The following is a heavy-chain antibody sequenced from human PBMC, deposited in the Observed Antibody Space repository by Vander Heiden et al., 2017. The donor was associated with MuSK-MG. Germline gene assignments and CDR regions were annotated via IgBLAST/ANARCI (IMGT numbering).Heavy chain of an antibody. CDR1: GYTFTGYY. Sequence: QVQLVQSGAEVKKPGASVKVSCKASGYTFTGYYMHWVRQAPGQGLEWMGRINPNSGGTNYAQKFQGRVTMTRDTSISTAYMELSRLRSDDTAVYYCAREGTYCSSTSCYYYYYYMDVWGKGTTVTVSS. CDR3: AREGTYCSSTSCYYYYYYMDV. CDR2: INPNSGGT. D-gene: IGHD2-2*01. V-gene: IGHV1-2*06. J-gene: IGHJ6*03.